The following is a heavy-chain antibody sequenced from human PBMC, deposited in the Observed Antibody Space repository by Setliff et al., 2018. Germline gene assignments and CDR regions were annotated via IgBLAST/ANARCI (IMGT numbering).Heavy chain of an antibody. CDR3: ARVRYYYDSSGWFDP. J-gene: IGHJ5*02. Sequence: ASVKVSCKASGYTFTSYGISWVRQAPGQGLEWMGWISAYNGNTNYAQELQGRVTMTTDTSTSTAYMELRSLRSDDTAVYYCARVRYYYDSSGWFDPWGQGTLVTVSS. V-gene: IGHV1-18*01. D-gene: IGHD3-22*01. CDR1: GYTFTSYG. CDR2: ISAYNGNT.